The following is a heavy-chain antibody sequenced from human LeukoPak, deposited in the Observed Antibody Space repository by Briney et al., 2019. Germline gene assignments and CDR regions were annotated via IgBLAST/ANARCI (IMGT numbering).Heavy chain of an antibody. V-gene: IGHV3-23*01. D-gene: IGHD3-10*01. CDR2: IRGSGDKT. Sequence: GGSLRLSCAASGFPLSSYGMNWVRQAPGKGLEWVSGIRGSGDKTYYTDSLEGRFTISRDNSENTLFLQMNSLRAEDTAVYYCAKGAMVRGVLDYWGQGTLVTVSS. J-gene: IGHJ4*02. CDR3: AKGAMVRGVLDY. CDR1: GFPLSSYG.